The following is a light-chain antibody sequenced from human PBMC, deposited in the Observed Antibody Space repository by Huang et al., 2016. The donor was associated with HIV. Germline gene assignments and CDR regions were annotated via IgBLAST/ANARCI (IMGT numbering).Light chain of an antibody. CDR2: DTS. V-gene: IGKV3-15*01. CDR3: QHYNNRPLT. J-gene: IGKJ4*01. CDR1: HSVVNK. Sequence: EILLTQSPAVLSMSPGERVTLTFSASHSVVNKLAWYQQKPGRAPRLVIYDTSTRSTGVPARFSGSGSGTNFSLTINSLQSEDLAVYYCQHYNNRPLTFGGGTRVEIK.